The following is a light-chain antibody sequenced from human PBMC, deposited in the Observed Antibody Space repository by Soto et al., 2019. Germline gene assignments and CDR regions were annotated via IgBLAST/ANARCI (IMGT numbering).Light chain of an antibody. CDR1: QTVTTFY. V-gene: IGKV3-20*01. CDR3: QQYGRSSGLT. Sequence: DIVLTQSPGTLSLSPGQRATLSCRASQTVTTFYLAWYQQQPGQAPRLLIYGASSKATSIPNRFGGSGAGTYFTLTISRLEPDDCVVYYCQQYGRSSGLTFGRGTKVEL. J-gene: IGKJ4*01. CDR2: GAS.